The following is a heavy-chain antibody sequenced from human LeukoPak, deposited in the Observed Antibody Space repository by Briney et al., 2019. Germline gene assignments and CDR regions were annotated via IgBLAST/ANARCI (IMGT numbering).Heavy chain of an antibody. CDR3: ARGRYYDSSGYHPFFDY. CDR2: IYTSGST. CDR1: GGSISSGSYY. V-gene: IGHV4-61*02. Sequence: PSLTLSLTCTVSGGSISSGSYYWSWIRQPAGKGLEWIGRIYTSGSTNYNPSLKSRVTIPVDTSKNQFSLKLSSVTAADTAVYYCARGRYYDSSGYHPFFDYWGQGTLVTVSS. J-gene: IGHJ4*02. D-gene: IGHD3-22*01.